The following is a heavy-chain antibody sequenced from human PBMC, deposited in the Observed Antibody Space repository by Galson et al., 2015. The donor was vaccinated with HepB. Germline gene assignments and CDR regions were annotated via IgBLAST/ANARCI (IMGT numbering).Heavy chain of an antibody. Sequence: SLRISCAASGFTFSSYGMHWVRQAPGKGLEWVAVISYDGSNKYYADSVKGRFTISRDNSKNTLYLQMNSLRAEDTAVYYCARDGLSNYLGYYYGMDVWGQGTTVTVSS. CDR3: ARDGLSNYLGYYYGMDV. CDR1: GFTFSSYG. V-gene: IGHV3-30*03. D-gene: IGHD4-11*01. J-gene: IGHJ6*02. CDR2: ISYDGSNK.